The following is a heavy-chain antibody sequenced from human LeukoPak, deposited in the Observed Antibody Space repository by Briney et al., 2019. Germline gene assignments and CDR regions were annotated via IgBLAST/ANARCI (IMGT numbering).Heavy chain of an antibody. CDR3: ASFSLETYRSYRFDY. J-gene: IGHJ4*02. CDR1: GGSICSSSYY. D-gene: IGHD1-26*01. CDR2: IYYSGST. V-gene: IGHV4-39*01. Sequence: PSETLSLTCTVSGGSICSSSYYWGWIRQPPGKGLGWIGSIYYSGSTYYNPSLKSRVTISVDTSKNQFSLKLSSVTAADTAVYYCASFSLETYRSYRFDYWGQGTLVTVSS.